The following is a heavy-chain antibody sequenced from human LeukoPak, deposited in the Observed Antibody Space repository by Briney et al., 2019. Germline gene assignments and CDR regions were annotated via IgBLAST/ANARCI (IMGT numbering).Heavy chain of an antibody. CDR3: ARDRRDSYGYNY. CDR1: GFTFTNYW. CDR2: IKQDGSEE. D-gene: IGHD5-18*01. V-gene: IGHV3-7*01. J-gene: IGHJ4*02. Sequence: GGSLRLSCAASGFTFTNYWMTWVRQAPGKGPEWVANIKQDGSEEYYVDSVKGRFTISRDNAKNSLYLQMNSLRAEDTAVYYCARDRRDSYGYNYWGQGTLVTVSS.